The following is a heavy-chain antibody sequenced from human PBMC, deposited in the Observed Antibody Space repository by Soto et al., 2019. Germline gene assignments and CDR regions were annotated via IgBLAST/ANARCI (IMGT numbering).Heavy chain of an antibody. Sequence: EVQLVESGGDLVQPGGSLRLSCAASGFTFSSYAMHWVRQAPGKGLEYVSAINSNGGSTYYANSVKGRFTISRDNSKNTLSLQMGSLRAEDMAVYYCARGLAYFDYWGQGTLVTVSS. CDR1: GFTFSSYA. CDR2: INSNGGST. CDR3: ARGLAYFDY. V-gene: IGHV3-64*01. J-gene: IGHJ4*02.